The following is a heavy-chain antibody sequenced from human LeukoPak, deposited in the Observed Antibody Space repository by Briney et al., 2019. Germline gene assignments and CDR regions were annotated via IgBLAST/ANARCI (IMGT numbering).Heavy chain of an antibody. D-gene: IGHD5-12*01. CDR1: GYSISSGYY. Sequence: DPSETLSLTCTVSGYSISSGYYWGWIRQPPGKGLEWIGSIYHSGSTYYNPSLMSRVTISVDTSKNQFSLKLSSVTAADTAVYYCARDSGFYVNWGQGTLVTVSS. CDR2: IYHSGST. CDR3: ARDSGFYVN. J-gene: IGHJ4*02. V-gene: IGHV4-38-2*02.